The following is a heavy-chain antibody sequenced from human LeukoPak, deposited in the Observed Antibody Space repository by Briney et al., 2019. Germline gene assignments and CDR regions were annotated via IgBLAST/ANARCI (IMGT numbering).Heavy chain of an antibody. V-gene: IGHV3-48*04. D-gene: IGHD6-19*01. J-gene: IGHJ3*02. CDR2: ISSSSSTI. Sequence: PGGSLRLSCAASGFTFSSYSMNWVRQAPGKGLEWVSYISSSSSTIYYADSVKGRFTISRDNAKNPLYLQMNSLRAEDTAVYYCARGIYSSGWYGAFDIWGQGTMVTVSS. CDR3: ARGIYSSGWYGAFDI. CDR1: GFTFSSYS.